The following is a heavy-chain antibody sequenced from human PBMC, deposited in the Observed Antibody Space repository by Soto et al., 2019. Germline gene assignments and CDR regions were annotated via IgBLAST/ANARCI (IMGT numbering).Heavy chain of an antibody. CDR1: GDSVSNNGAA. J-gene: IGHJ4*02. CDR3: ARDPPTMLQDFDC. CDR2: TYYRSKWFN. V-gene: IGHV6-1*01. Sequence: SQTLSRTCAISGDSVSNNGAAWNWIRQSPSGGLEWLGRTYYRSKWFNDYAVSVKSRITISPDTSKNQFSLQLNAVTPDDTAVYYCARDPPTMLQDFDCWGQGPLGTLSS. D-gene: IGHD2-15*01.